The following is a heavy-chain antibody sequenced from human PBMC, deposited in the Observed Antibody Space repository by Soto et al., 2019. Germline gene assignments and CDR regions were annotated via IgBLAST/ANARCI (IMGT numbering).Heavy chain of an antibody. V-gene: IGHV1-69*01. Sequence: QVQLVQSGAELKKPGPSVKVSCKASGGTFSTYAINWVRQAPGQGLEWMGGILPILGPPNYAQKFKGRVTIAADDSTSTAYMELTSLRSEDTAIYYCARVGGGAYNSWGQGTLVTVSS. D-gene: IGHD3-10*01. CDR1: GGTFSTYA. J-gene: IGHJ4*02. CDR3: ARVGGGAYNS. CDR2: ILPILGPP.